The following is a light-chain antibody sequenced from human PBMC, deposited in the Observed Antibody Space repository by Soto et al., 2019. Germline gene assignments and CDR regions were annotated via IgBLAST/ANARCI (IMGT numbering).Light chain of an antibody. V-gene: IGLV1-44*01. CDR3: AARDDSLNGHV. CDR2: TNN. J-gene: IGLJ1*01. Sequence: QSVLTQPPSASGTPGQRVTISCSGSSSNIGSNTVNWYQQLPGTAPRLLIYTNNQRPSGVPDRFSGSKSGTSASLAISGLQSEDEADYYCAARDDSLNGHVFGTGTKLTVL. CDR1: SSNIGSNT.